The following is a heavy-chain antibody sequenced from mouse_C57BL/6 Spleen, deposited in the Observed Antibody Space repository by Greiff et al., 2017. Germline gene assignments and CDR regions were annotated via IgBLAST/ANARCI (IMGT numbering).Heavy chain of an antibody. CDR1: GYAFSSSW. V-gene: IGHV1-82*01. Sequence: QVQLQQSGPELVKPGASVKISCKASGYAFSSSWMNWVKPRPGKGLEWIGRIYPGDGDTNYNGKFKGKATLTADKSSSTAYMQLSSLTSEDSAVYFCARRDYDRKDYAMDYWGQGTSVTVAS. J-gene: IGHJ4*01. CDR2: IYPGDGDT. CDR3: ARRDYDRKDYAMDY. D-gene: IGHD2-4*01.